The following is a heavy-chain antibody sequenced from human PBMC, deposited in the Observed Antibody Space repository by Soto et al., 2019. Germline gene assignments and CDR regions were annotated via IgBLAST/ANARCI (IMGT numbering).Heavy chain of an antibody. V-gene: IGHV3-23*01. CDR3: AKDQHIVVVPGYDFDI. J-gene: IGHJ3*02. D-gene: IGHD2-15*01. CDR1: GFTFSSYA. CDR2: VSGGAGST. Sequence: PGGSLRLSCAASGFTFSSYAMNWVRQAPGKGLEWVSAVSGGAGSTYYANSVKGRFTISRDNSKNTLYLQMNSLRAEDTAVYYCAKDQHIVVVPGYDFDIWGQGTMVTVSS.